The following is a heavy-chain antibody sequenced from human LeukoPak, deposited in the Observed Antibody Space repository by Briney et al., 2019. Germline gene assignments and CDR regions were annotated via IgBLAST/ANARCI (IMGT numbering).Heavy chain of an antibody. D-gene: IGHD2-8*01. J-gene: IGHJ4*02. CDR2: IRYDGNNK. CDR1: GFTFSYYG. V-gene: IGHV3-30*02. Sequence: GGSLRLSCAASGFTFSYYGMYWVRQAPGKGLEWVAFIRYDGNNKDYVDSVKGRFTISRDNSKNTLYLQMNSLRAEDTAVYFCAKDRDIVLMVYAPFDYWGQGTLVTVSS. CDR3: AKDRDIVLMVYAPFDY.